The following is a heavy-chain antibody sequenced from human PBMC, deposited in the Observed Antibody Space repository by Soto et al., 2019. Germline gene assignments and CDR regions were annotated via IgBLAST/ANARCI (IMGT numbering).Heavy chain of an antibody. D-gene: IGHD2-21*01. J-gene: IGHJ6*03. Sequence: GGSLRLSCAASGFTVSSNYMSWVRQAPGKGLEWVSVIYSGGSTYYADSVKGRFTISRDNSKNTLYLQMNSLRAEDTAVYYCARTQGDFGRYYYYYMDVWGKGTTVTVSS. CDR2: IYSGGST. CDR1: GFTVSSNY. CDR3: ARTQGDFGRYYYYYMDV. V-gene: IGHV3-66*01.